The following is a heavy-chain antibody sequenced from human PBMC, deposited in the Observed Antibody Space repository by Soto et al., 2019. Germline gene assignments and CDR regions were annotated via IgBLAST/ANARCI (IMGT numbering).Heavy chain of an antibody. CDR1: GFTFSSYA. J-gene: IGHJ5*02. CDR3: AKDGGYSGYDSGWFDP. CDR2: ISGSGGST. Sequence: GGSLRLSCAASGFTFSSYAMSWVRQAPGKGLEWVSAISGSGGSTYYADSVKGRFTISRDNSKNTLYLQMNSLRAEDTAVYYCAKDGGYSGYDSGWFDPWGQGTLVTVSS. V-gene: IGHV3-23*01. D-gene: IGHD5-12*01.